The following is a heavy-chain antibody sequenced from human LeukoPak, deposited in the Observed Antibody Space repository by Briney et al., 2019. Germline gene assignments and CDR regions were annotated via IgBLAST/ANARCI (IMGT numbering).Heavy chain of an antibody. D-gene: IGHD3-22*01. Sequence: PGGSLRLSCTGFGFTFRDYAVSWGRQAPGKGLECIGFIRSKVYGGTTEYAASVKGRFTISRDDSKSIAYLQMNSLKTEDTAVYYCTRDPYYFDSSGYYHHAFDIWGQGTMVAVSS. J-gene: IGHJ3*02. CDR2: IRSKVYGGTT. CDR1: GFTFRDYA. CDR3: TRDPYYFDSSGYYHHAFDI. V-gene: IGHV3-49*04.